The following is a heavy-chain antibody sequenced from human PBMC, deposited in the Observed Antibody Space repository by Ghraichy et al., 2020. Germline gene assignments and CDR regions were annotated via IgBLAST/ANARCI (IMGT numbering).Heavy chain of an antibody. J-gene: IGHJ6*02. CDR1: GGSISSYY. D-gene: IGHD3-10*01. CDR2: IYYSGST. Sequence: SETLSLTCTVSGGSISSYYWSWIRQPPGKGLEWIGYIYYSGSTNYNPSLKSRVTISVDTSKNQFSLKLSSVTAADTAVYYCARDHGSRSYYNYYYYGMDVWGQGTTVTVSS. V-gene: IGHV4-59*01. CDR3: ARDHGSRSYYNYYYYGMDV.